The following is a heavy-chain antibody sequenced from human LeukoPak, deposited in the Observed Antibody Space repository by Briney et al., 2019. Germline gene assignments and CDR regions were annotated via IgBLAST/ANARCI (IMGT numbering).Heavy chain of an antibody. CDR3: ARVVPAGVYFDY. D-gene: IGHD3-10*01. Sequence: GGSLRLSCAASGFTFNNYWMSWLRQAPGKGLEWVANIKQDGSVKYYVYSVKGRFTISRDNAKNSLYLQMNSLRAKDTAVYYCARVVPAGVYFDYWGQGTLVTVSS. J-gene: IGHJ4*02. CDR1: GFTFNNYW. V-gene: IGHV3-7*01. CDR2: IKQDGSVK.